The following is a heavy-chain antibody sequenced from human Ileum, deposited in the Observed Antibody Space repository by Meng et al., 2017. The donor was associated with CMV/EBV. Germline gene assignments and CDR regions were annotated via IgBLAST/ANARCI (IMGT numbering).Heavy chain of an antibody. J-gene: IGHJ4*02. V-gene: IGHV3-7*01. CDR2: IKQDGREK. CDR3: ATGGLHLV. Sequence: GESLKISCAASGFTFSSYEMNWVRQAPGKGLEWVANIKQDGREKYYVDSVKGRFTISRDNAKNSVYLQMNSLRVEDTAVYYCATGGLHLVGGQGMLVTVSS. D-gene: IGHD6-6*01. CDR1: GFTFSSYE.